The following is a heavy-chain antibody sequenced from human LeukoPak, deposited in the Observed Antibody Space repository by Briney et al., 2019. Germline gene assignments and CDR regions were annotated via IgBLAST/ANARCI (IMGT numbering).Heavy chain of an antibody. CDR2: IYPDESNI. CDR3: ARPPSRGYSSSFEY. D-gene: IGHD2-2*03. J-gene: IGHJ4*02. V-gene: IGHV5-51*01. Sequence: GESLRISCKGSGYSFATYWIAWVRQMPGKGLEWMGIIYPDESNIRYSPSFQGQVTISADKSISTAYLQWSSLKASDTAIYYCARPPSRGYSSSFEYWGQGTLVTVSS. CDR1: GYSFATYW.